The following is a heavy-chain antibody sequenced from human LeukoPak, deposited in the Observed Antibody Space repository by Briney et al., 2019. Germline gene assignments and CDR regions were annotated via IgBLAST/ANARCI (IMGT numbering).Heavy chain of an antibody. CDR1: GYTFTSYG. J-gene: IGHJ4*02. D-gene: IGHD1-14*01. CDR2: IIPIFGTA. V-gene: IGHV1-69*05. CDR3: ARDRDHLGSFFDY. Sequence: GASVKVSCKASGYTFTSYGISWVRQAPGQGLEWMGGIIPIFGTANYAQKFQGRVTITTDESTSTAYMELSSLRSEDTAVYYCARDRDHLGSFFDYWGQGTLVTVSS.